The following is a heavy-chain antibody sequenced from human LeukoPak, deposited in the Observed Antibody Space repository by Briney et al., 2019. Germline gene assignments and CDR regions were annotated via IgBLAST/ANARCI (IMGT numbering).Heavy chain of an antibody. CDR3: ARGLVSSVGYDFWSGYSDYYYMDV. V-gene: IGHV4-59*10. Sequence: PSETLSLTCAVYGGSFSGYYWSWIRQPAGKGLEWIGRIYTSGSTNYNPSLKSRVTMSVDTSKNQFSLKLSSVTAADTAVYYCARGLVSSVGYDFWSGYSDYYYMDVWGKGTTVTVSS. CDR2: IYTSGST. CDR1: GGSFSGYY. D-gene: IGHD3-3*01. J-gene: IGHJ6*03.